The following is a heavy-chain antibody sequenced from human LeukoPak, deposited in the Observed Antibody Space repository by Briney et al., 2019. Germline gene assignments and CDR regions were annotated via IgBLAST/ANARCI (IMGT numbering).Heavy chain of an antibody. CDR3: ARGMLAQGY. J-gene: IGHJ4*02. CDR1: GGSISSSSYY. Sequence: SDTLSLTCTVSGGSISSSSYYWGWIRQPPGKGLEWIGSIYYSGSTYYNPSLKSRVTISVDTSKNQFSLKLSSVTAADTAVYYCARGMLAQGYWGQGTLVTVSS. CDR2: IYYSGST. V-gene: IGHV4-39*07. D-gene: IGHD3-10*02.